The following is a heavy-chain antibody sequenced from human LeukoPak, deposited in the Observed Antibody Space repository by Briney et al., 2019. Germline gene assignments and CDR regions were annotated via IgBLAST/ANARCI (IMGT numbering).Heavy chain of an antibody. CDR1: GFTFSSYA. CDR3: AQVTPFYSGSGSDN. CDR2: ISGSGDGT. Sequence: GGSLRLSCAASGFTFSSYAMNWVRQAPGKGLEWVSAISGSGDGTYYADSVKSRFTISRDNSKNTLYLQMNSLRAEDTAVYYCAQVTPFYSGSGSDNWGQGTLVTVSS. J-gene: IGHJ4*02. V-gene: IGHV3-23*01. D-gene: IGHD3-10*01.